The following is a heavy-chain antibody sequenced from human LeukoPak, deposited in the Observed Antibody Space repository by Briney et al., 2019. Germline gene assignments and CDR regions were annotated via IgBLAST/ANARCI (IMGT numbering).Heavy chain of an antibody. CDR2: FDPGDGET. CDR1: GYTLTELS. CDR3: ARDNSVRDEAWWFNP. J-gene: IGHJ5*02. Sequence: GASVKVSCKVSGYTLTELSMHWVRQAPGKGLEWMGGFDPGDGETIYAQKFQGRVTMTEDTSTDTAYMELSSLRSEDTAVYYCARDNSVRDEAWWFNPWGQGTLVTVSS. V-gene: IGHV1-24*01. D-gene: IGHD5-24*01.